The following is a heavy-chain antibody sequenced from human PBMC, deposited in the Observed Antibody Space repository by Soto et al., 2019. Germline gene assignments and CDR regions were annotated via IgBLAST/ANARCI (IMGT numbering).Heavy chain of an antibody. D-gene: IGHD6-13*01. CDR3: AKRMGYSSSYPFDP. Sequence: GGSLRLFCAASGFTFSSYAMSWVRQAPGKGLEWVSAISGSGGSTYYADSVKSRFTISRDNSKNTLYLQMNSLRAEDTAVYYCAKRMGYSSSYPFDPWGQGTLVTVSS. V-gene: IGHV3-23*01. CDR1: GFTFSSYA. J-gene: IGHJ5*02. CDR2: ISGSGGST.